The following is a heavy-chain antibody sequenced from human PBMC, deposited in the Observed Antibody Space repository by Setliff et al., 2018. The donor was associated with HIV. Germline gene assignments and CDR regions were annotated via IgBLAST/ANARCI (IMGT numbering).Heavy chain of an antibody. V-gene: IGHV3-30*18. CDR1: GFSFDNYG. Sequence: QAGGSLRLSCAASGFSFDNYGMHWVRQTPGKGLEWVAVISYDGNTVFYADSVEGRFTISRDNSQSTLFLQMNSLRLEDTAVYYCAQVSFGGAYFRWGQGTLVTVSS. J-gene: IGHJ4*02. CDR2: ISYDGNTV. D-gene: IGHD3-10*01. CDR3: AQVSFGGAYFR.